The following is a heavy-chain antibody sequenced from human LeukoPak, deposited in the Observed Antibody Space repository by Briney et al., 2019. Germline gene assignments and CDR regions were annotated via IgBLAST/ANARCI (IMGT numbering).Heavy chain of an antibody. V-gene: IGHV5-51*01. CDR3: ARQAISGSYFGSAFDI. J-gene: IGHJ3*02. CDR1: GNSFTTYW. Sequence: GESLKISCKGSGNSFTTYWIGWVRQMPGKGLEWMGIIYPGDSDTRYSPSFQGQVTISADKSISTAYLQWSSLKASDTAMYYCARQAISGSYFGSAFDIWGQGTMVTVSS. D-gene: IGHD1-26*01. CDR2: IYPGDSDT.